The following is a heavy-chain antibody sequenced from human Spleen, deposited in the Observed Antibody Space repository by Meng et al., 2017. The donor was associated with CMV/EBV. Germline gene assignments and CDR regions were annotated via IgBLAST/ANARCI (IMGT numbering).Heavy chain of an antibody. D-gene: IGHD2-2*01. Sequence: LTWTVSGGYISSGGDYWSWISQHPGKGMEWIGYIYYSGSTYYNPSLKSRVMISVDTSKNQFSLKLSSVTAADTAVYYCARAQPALDYWGQGTLVTVSS. J-gene: IGHJ4*02. CDR3: ARAQPALDY. CDR1: GGYISSGGDY. CDR2: IYYSGST. V-gene: IGHV4-31*02.